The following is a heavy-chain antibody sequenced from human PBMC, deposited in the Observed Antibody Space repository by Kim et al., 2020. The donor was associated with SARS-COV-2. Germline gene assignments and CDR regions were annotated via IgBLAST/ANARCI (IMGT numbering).Heavy chain of an antibody. D-gene: IGHD3-22*01. Sequence: GESLKISCKGSGYSFTSYWIGWVRQMPGKGLEWMGIIYPGDSDTRYSPSFQGQVTISADKSISTAYLQWSSLKASDTAMYYCARTYYDSSGYNKGHDWYFDRWGRGTLVTVSS. CDR3: ARTYYDSSGYNKGHDWYFDR. J-gene: IGHJ2*01. CDR1: GYSFTSYW. V-gene: IGHV5-51*01. CDR2: IYPGDSDT.